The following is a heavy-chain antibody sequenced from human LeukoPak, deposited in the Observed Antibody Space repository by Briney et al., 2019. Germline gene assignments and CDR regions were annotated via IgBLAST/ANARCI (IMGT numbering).Heavy chain of an antibody. D-gene: IGHD3-22*01. CDR2: IYHSGST. CDR1: GGSISSGGYS. CDR3: ARTYYYDSSGYYPHYGMDV. Sequence: PSETLSLTCAVSGGSISSGGYSWSWIRQPPGTGLEWIGYIYHSGSTYYNPSLKSRVTISVDRSKNQLSLKLRSVTAADTAVYYCARTYYYDSSGYYPHYGMDVWGQGTTVTVSS. J-gene: IGHJ6*02. V-gene: IGHV4-30-2*01.